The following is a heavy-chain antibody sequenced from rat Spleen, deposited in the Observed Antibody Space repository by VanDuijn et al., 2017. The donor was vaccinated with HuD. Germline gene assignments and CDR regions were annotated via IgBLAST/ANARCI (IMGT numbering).Heavy chain of an antibody. CDR1: GLTFSDYG. Sequence: EVQLVESGGGLVQPGRSLKLSCAASGLTFSDYGMAWVRQAPTKGLEWVATISYGDSSGHSSTYYRDSVRGRFTISRDNVLGTLHLQMDSLRSEDTATYYCARRRGQVYNNYFDYWGQGVMVTVSS. J-gene: IGHJ2*01. CDR2: ISYGDSSGHSST. D-gene: IGHD1-10*01. V-gene: IGHV5-29*01. CDR3: ARRRGQVYNNYFDY.